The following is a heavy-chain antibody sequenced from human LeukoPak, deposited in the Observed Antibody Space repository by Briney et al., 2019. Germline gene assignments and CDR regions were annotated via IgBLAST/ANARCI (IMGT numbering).Heavy chain of an antibody. Sequence: PGGSLRLSCAASGLTFTGHWMSWVRQAPGKGLEWVANISPDGSEKYSVDSVEGRFTISRDNTKNSLYLQMNSLRAEDTAVYYCAPRGPWGQGTLVTVSS. V-gene: IGHV3-7*01. CDR2: ISPDGSEK. CDR3: APRGP. CDR1: GLTFTGHW. J-gene: IGHJ5*02.